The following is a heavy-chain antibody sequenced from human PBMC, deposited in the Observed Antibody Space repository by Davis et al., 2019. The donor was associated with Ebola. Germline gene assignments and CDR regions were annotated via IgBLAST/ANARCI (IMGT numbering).Heavy chain of an antibody. D-gene: IGHD2-2*01. V-gene: IGHV3-23*01. Sequence: GESLKISCTSSGFTFSSYAMSWVRQAPGKGLEWVSSISGSGNSVYYADSVKGQFTISRDNSKSTLFLQMNSLRVEDTAVYYCVRDVLPMRQLLPGYWGQGTLVTVSP. CDR2: ISGSGNSV. CDR3: VRDVLPMRQLLPGY. CDR1: GFTFSSYA. J-gene: IGHJ4*02.